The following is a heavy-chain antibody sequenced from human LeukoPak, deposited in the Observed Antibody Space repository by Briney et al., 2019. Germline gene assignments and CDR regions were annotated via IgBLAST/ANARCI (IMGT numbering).Heavy chain of an antibody. J-gene: IGHJ3*02. CDR2: INADNANT. V-gene: IGHV1-3*01. D-gene: IGHD1-26*01. CDR1: GYTFTSYV. CDR3: AREPSGIYDTNSFDI. Sequence: GASVKVSCKASGYTFTSYVMHWVRQAPGQRLEWMGWINADNANTKYSQKFQGRVTITADESTSTAYMELSSLRSEDTAVYYCAREPSGIYDTNSFDIWGQGTMVTVSS.